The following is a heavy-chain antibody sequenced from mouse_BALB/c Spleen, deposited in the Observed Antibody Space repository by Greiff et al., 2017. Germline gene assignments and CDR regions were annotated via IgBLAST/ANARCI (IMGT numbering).Heavy chain of an antibody. CDR1: GYTFTDYN. CDR3: ARRAHYDYDAWFAY. V-gene: IGHV1-18*01. J-gene: IGHJ3*01. CDR2: INPNNGGT. D-gene: IGHD2-4*01. Sequence: VQLKESGPELVKPGASVKIPCKASGYTFTDYNMDWVKQSHGKSLEWIGDINPNNGGTIYNQKFKGKATLTVDKSSSTAYMELRSLTSEDTAVYYCARRAHYDYDAWFAYWGQGTLVTVSA.